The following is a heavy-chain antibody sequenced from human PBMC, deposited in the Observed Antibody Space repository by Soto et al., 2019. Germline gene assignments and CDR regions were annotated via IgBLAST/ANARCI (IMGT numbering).Heavy chain of an antibody. Sequence: PGESLKISCKGSGYSFTSYWIGWVRQMPGKGLEWMGIIYPGDFDTRYSPSFQGQVTISADKSISTAYLQWSSLKASDTAMYYCARQRIVVVPAALGETSHYYYGMDVWGQGTTVTVSS. CDR3: ARQRIVVVPAALGETSHYYYGMDV. V-gene: IGHV5-51*01. CDR1: GYSFTSYW. J-gene: IGHJ6*02. CDR2: IYPGDFDT. D-gene: IGHD2-2*01.